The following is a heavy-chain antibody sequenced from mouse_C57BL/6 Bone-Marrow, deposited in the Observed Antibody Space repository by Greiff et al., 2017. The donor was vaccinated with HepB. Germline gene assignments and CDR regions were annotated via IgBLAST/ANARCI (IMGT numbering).Heavy chain of an antibody. CDR2: INPNNGGT. CDR1: GYTFTDYN. Sequence: EVKLVESGPELVKPGASVKIPCKASGYTFTDYNMDWVKQSHGKSLEWIGDINPNNGGTIYNQKFKGKATLTVDKSSSTAYMELRSLTSEDTAVYYCARIWDEGFAYWGQGTLVTVSA. J-gene: IGHJ3*01. V-gene: IGHV1-18*01. CDR3: ARIWDEGFAY. D-gene: IGHD4-1*01.